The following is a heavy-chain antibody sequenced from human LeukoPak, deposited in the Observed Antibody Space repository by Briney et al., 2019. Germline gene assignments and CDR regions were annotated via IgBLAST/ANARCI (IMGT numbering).Heavy chain of an antibody. CDR1: GFTFRTYS. Sequence: SGGCLRLSCAASGFTFRTYSMNWVRQAPGKGLQWVLGFSCSCVYVYYTDSMKGLFIISRDNAKISLYLQVNSLRAGDRPVYYCARVASKTSRFDGGFDGWGQGTTVTVSS. CDR3: ARVASKTSRFDGGFDG. CDR2: FSCSCVYV. V-gene: IGHV3-21*06. J-gene: IGHJ3*01. D-gene: IGHD2-15*01.